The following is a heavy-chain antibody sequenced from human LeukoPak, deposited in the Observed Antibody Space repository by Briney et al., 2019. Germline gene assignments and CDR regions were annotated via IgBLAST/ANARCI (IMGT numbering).Heavy chain of an antibody. CDR1: GGTFSSYA. J-gene: IGHJ6*03. CDR3: ASNTYYYDGSGYYRGGPYYYYYMDV. CDR2: IIPIFGTA. D-gene: IGHD3-22*01. V-gene: IGHV1-69*05. Sequence: SVKVSCKASGGTFSSYAISWVRQAPGQGLEWMGGIIPIFGTANYAQKFQGRVTITTDESTSTAYMELSSLSSEDTAVYYCASNTYYYDGSGYYRGGPYYYYYMDVWGKGTTVTVSS.